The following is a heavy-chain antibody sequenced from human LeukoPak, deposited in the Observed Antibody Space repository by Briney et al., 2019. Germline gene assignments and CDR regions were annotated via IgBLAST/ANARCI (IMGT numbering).Heavy chain of an antibody. Sequence: PGGSLRLSCAASGFTFSSYAMSWVRQAPGKGLEWVSGISGSGGSTYYADSVKGRFTISRDNSKNRLYLQMNSLRAEDTAVYYCARDYSGSYSRFDYWGQGTLVTVSS. CDR2: ISGSGGST. D-gene: IGHD1-26*01. CDR3: ARDYSGSYSRFDY. V-gene: IGHV3-23*01. CDR1: GFTFSSYA. J-gene: IGHJ4*02.